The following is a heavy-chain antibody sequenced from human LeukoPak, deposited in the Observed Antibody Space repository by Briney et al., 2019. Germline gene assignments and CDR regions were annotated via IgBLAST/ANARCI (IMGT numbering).Heavy chain of an antibody. CDR2: IISSSSYI. CDR3: ARDRSSTIEDYFDY. V-gene: IGHV3-21*01. CDR1: GFTFSSYS. Sequence: PGGSLRLSCAASGFTFSSYSMNWVRQAPGKGLEWVSSIISSSSYIYYADSVKGRFTISRDNAKNSLYLQMNSLRAEDTAVYYCARDRSSTIEDYFDYWGQGTLVTVSS. J-gene: IGHJ4*02. D-gene: IGHD6-13*01.